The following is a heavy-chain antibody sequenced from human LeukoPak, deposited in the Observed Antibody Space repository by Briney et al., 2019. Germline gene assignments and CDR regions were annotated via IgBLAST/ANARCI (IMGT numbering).Heavy chain of an antibody. J-gene: IGHJ4*02. CDR1: GYTFTSYY. CDR2: INPSGGST. Sequence: ASVKVSCKASGYTFTSYYMHWVRQAPGQGLEWMGIINPSGGSTSYAQKFQGRVTMTTDTSTSTAYMELRSLRSDDTAVYYCARVYDYVWGSYRTFDYWGQGTLVTVSS. D-gene: IGHD3-16*02. V-gene: IGHV1-46*01. CDR3: ARVYDYVWGSYRTFDY.